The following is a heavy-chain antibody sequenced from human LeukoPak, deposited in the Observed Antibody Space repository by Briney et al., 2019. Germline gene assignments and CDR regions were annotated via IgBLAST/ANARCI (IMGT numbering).Heavy chain of an antibody. CDR2: INHSGST. J-gene: IGHJ5*02. Sequence: SETLSLTCAVYGGSFSGYYWSWIRQPPGKGLEWIGEINHSGSTNYNPSLKSRVAISVDTSKNQFSLKLSSVTAADTAVYYCAIFYCRSTSCFFPPKGGFAPWGKGPLLT. CDR3: AIFYCRSTSCFFPPKGGFAP. V-gene: IGHV4-34*01. D-gene: IGHD2-2*01. CDR1: GGSFSGYY.